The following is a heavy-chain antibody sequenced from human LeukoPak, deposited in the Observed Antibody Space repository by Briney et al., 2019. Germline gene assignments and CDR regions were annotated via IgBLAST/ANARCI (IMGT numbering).Heavy chain of an antibody. D-gene: IGHD1-26*01. CDR2: ISLRGLT. CDR3: SRESGPFSAFGF. V-gene: IGHV4-4*02. CDR1: GGSISGTNW. J-gene: IGHJ4*02. Sequence: SETLSLTCGVSGGSISGTNWWSWVRQPPGQGLEWIGEISLRGLTNYNPSLRSRLTMSLDEYKNQVSLNLTSVTAADTAVYYCSRESGPFSAFGFWGQGTVVSVHS.